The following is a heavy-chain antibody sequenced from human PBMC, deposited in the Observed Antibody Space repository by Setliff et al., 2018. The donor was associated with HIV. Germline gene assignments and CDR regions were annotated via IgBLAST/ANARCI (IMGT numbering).Heavy chain of an antibody. V-gene: IGHV3-48*01. Sequence: GGSLRLSCAASGFSFSYYSMNWVRQAPGKGLEWVSYISTGTNLMYYADSVKGRFTISRDNAKNSLYLHMNGLRADDTAVYYCARASWLGIPADDFYYMDVWGKGTTVTVSS. CDR3: ARASWLGIPADDFYYMDV. J-gene: IGHJ6*04. CDR1: GFSFSYYS. CDR2: ISTGTNLM. D-gene: IGHD3-9*01.